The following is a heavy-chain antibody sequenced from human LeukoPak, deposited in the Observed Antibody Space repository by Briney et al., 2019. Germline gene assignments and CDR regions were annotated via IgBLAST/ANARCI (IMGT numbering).Heavy chain of an antibody. V-gene: IGHV3-23*01. CDR2: ISTSGGST. Sequence: GGSLRLSCAASGFTFSSYAMSWVRQAPGKGLEWVSGISTSGGSTSYAGSVKGRFTISRDNPRNTLYMQMNSLRDEDTAVYYCAIMHRYYDGSGYWVQWGQGALVTVSS. J-gene: IGHJ4*02. CDR1: GFTFSSYA. CDR3: AIMHRYYDGSGYWVQ. D-gene: IGHD3-22*01.